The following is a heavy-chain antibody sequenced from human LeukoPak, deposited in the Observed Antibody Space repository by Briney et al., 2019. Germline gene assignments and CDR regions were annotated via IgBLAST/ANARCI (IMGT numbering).Heavy chain of an antibody. CDR3: AKGAGGFSYYNWFDP. J-gene: IGHJ5*02. CDR2: IYYSGTT. D-gene: IGHD5-18*01. V-gene: IGHV4-39*06. Sequence: SETLSLTCTVSGGSISSSPYYWGWIRQPPGKGLEWIGSIYYSGTTHYNPSLESRVTISVDTSKNQFPLKLASVTAADTAIYYCAKGAGGFSYYNWFDPWGQGTLVTVSS. CDR1: GGSISSSPYY.